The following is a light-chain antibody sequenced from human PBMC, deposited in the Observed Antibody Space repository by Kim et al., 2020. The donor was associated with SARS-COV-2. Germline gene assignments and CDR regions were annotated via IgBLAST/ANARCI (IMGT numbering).Light chain of an antibody. V-gene: IGKV3-15*01. CDR2: GAS. CDR1: QSVSDN. J-gene: IGKJ1*01. Sequence: SLGERATLSCRASQSVSDNLAWYQQKPGQAPRLLIYGASTRATGIPARFSGSGSGTEFTLTISSLQSEDSAVYYCQQYDDWPPWTFGQETKVDIK. CDR3: QQYDDWPPWT.